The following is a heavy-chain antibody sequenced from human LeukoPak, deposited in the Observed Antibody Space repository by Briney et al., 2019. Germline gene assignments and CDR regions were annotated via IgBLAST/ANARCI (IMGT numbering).Heavy chain of an antibody. CDR2: IRQDGDTK. D-gene: IGHD6-13*01. J-gene: IGHJ4*02. CDR1: GFTFSSYW. V-gene: IGHV3-7*03. Sequence: SGGSLRLSCAVSGFTFSSYWMTWVRQAPGKGLEWVANIRQDGDTKYYVDSVKGRFTISRDNAMNSLYLQMNSLRAEDTAIYYCARSLPYGTTWYGRSDFWGQGTLVTVSS. CDR3: ARSLPYGTTWYGRSDF.